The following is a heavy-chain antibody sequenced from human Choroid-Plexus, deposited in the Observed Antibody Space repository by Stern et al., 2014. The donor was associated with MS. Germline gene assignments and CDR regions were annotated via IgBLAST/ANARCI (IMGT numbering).Heavy chain of an antibody. Sequence: VQLEESGGGVAQPGRPLILSCAASGFTFSNFGMHWVRQAPGKGLEWVALISYDGSDKYYADSVKGRFTIFRDNSKNTRYMHMNSLRAEDTAVYYCAKDRQWSTYFFDYWGQGSLVTVSS. V-gene: IGHV3-30*18. CDR1: GFTFSNFG. J-gene: IGHJ4*02. D-gene: IGHD2-15*01. CDR3: AKDRQWSTYFFDY. CDR2: ISYDGSDK.